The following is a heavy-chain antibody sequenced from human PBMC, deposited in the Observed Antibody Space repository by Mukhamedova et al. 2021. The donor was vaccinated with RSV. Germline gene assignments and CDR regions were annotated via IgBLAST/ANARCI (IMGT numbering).Heavy chain of an antibody. D-gene: IGHD6-19*01. CDR1: GFTFSNYA. Sequence: GFTFSNYAMAWVRQAPGKGLEWVSGISNGGSAYYGDSVKGRFTISRDHSKNTLFLQMNSLTGEDTAVYYCAKSRSGGWRPLEYSGQ. CDR3: AKSRSGGWRPLEY. CDR2: ISNGGSA. V-gene: IGHV3-23*01. J-gene: IGHJ4*02.